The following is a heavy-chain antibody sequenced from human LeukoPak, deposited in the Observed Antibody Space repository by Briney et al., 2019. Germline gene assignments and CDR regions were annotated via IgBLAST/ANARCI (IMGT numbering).Heavy chain of an antibody. J-gene: IGHJ5*02. CDR3: ARYLIVVVPAAMDNWFDP. CDR1: VYTFTVYY. D-gene: IGHD2-2*01. V-gene: IGHV1-2*02. Sequence: ASVTLSLTSSVYTFTVYYIHWVRHAPGQGLEWVGWINHNSGCTNYQQKVQGRVTMTRDTSISKAYMELSRLRSDDTAVYYCARYLIVVVPAAMDNWFDPWGQGTLVTVSS. CDR2: INHNSGCT.